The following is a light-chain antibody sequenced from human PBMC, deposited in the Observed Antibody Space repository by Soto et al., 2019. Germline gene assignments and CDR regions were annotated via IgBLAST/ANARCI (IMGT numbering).Light chain of an antibody. J-gene: IGKJ1*01. CDR1: QSISAW. CDR3: QQYNDYSWK. Sequence: DIQITQSPSTLSASVGDSVSINCRASQSISAWLAWYQQKPGKAPSLLIYKASTLEIGVPSRFSGSGYGTEFALSICSLQPDDVAIYYCQQYNDYSWKFGQGTKVDIK. V-gene: IGKV1-5*03. CDR2: KAS.